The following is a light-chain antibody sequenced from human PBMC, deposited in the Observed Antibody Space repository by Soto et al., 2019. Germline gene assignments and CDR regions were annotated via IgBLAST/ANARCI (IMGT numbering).Light chain of an antibody. V-gene: IGKV1-5*03. Sequence: DIQMTQSPSTLSGSVGDRVTITCRASQTISSWLAWYHQKPGKAPKLLIYKASTLKSGVPSRFSGSGSGTEFTLTISSLQPDDFATYYCQHYNRYSEAFGQGTKVELK. J-gene: IGKJ1*01. CDR2: KAS. CDR3: QHYNRYSEA. CDR1: QTISSW.